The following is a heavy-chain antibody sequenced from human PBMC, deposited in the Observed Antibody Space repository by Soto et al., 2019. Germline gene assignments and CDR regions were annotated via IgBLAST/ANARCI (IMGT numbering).Heavy chain of an antibody. Sequence: QVQLVESGGGVVQPGRSLRLSCAASGFTFSSYGMHWVRQAPGKGLEWVAVISNDGSNKYYADSVKGRFTISRDNAKNTLYLQMNSLRAEDTAVYYCAKDQNYGDYEYFDYWGQGTLVTVSS. J-gene: IGHJ4*02. CDR3: AKDQNYGDYEYFDY. CDR1: GFTFSSYG. V-gene: IGHV3-30*18. D-gene: IGHD4-17*01. CDR2: ISNDGSNK.